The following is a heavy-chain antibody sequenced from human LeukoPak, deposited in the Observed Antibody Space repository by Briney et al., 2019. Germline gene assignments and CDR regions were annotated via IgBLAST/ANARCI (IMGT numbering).Heavy chain of an antibody. J-gene: IGHJ3*01. V-gene: IGHV4-34*01. CDR3: VRQIGACAFDV. CDR2: IDVNGNT. D-gene: IGHD2/OR15-2a*01. CDR1: GFTFSSYS. Sequence: GSLRLSCAASGFTFSSYSMNWVRQAPGKGLEWIGEIDVNGNTKSNPSLKSRVTISVDPSKNQFSLKLRSMTAADVALYSCVRQIGACAFDVWGQGTMVTVSS.